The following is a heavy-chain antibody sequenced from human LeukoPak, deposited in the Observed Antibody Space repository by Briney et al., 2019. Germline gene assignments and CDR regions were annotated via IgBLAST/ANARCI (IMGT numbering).Heavy chain of an antibody. J-gene: IGHJ4*02. D-gene: IGHD3-22*01. V-gene: IGHV4-59*01. CDR1: RGSISSYY. CDR3: ARFNPYYYDSSGYYSIDY. CDR2: MYYRGNT. Sequence: SETLSLTCTVSRGSISSYYWSWIRQPPGKGLEWIGYMYYRGNTNYNPSLRSRVTISIDTPNNQFSLKLSSVTAADTAVYYCARFNPYYYDSSGYYSIDYWGQGTLVTVSS.